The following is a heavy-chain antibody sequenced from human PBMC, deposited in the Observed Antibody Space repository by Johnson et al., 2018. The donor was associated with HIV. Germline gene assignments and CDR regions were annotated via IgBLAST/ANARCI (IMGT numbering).Heavy chain of an antibody. CDR1: RFTFDDYA. CDR3: ARWVMGRGREGFDG. J-gene: IGHJ3*01. CDR2: INWDGDST. V-gene: IGHV3-43D*03. Sequence: VQLVESGGVVVQPGGSLRLSCETSRFTFDDYAMHWVRQAPGKGLEWVSLINWDGDSTYYADSVKGRFTISRDNSKNSLYLQMNSLRPEDTGLYYCARWVMGRGREGFDGWGQGTMVTVSS. D-gene: IGHD3-10*01.